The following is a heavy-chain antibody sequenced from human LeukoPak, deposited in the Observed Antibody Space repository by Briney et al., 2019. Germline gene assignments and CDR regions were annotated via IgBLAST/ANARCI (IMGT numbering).Heavy chain of an antibody. CDR1: GFTFSSYG. D-gene: IGHD3-9*01. J-gene: IGHJ3*02. CDR2: ISYDGSNK. V-gene: IGHV3-30*18. Sequence: GRSLRLSCAASGFTFSSYGMHWVRQAPGKGLEWVAVISYDGSNKYYADSVKGRFTISRDNSKNTLYLQMNSLRAEDTAVYYCAKESGRTIFKLGDAFDIWGQGTMVTVSS. CDR3: AKESGRTIFKLGDAFDI.